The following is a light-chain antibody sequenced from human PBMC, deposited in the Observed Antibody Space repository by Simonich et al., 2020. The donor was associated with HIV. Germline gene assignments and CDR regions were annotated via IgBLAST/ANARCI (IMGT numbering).Light chain of an antibody. Sequence: DIQMTQSPSSLSASVGDRVTITCRASQGISKSLDCYQQKQGKAPKLLLYAASRLESGVPSRFSGSGSGTDYTLTISSLQPEDFATYYCQQYYSTPPTFGQGTKVEIK. CDR2: AAS. CDR3: QQYYSTPPT. CDR1: QGISKS. V-gene: IGKV1-NL1*01. J-gene: IGKJ1*01.